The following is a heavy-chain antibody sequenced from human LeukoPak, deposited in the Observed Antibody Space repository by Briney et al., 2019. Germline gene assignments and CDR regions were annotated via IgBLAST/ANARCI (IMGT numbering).Heavy chain of an antibody. V-gene: IGHV3-7*04. CDR3: ARDWPPNWFDP. Sequence: SGGSLRLSCAASGFTFSSYWMSWVRQAPGKGLEWVANIKQDGSEKYYVDSVKGRFTISRDNAKNSLYLQVNSLRAEDTAVYYSARDWPPNWFDPWGQGTLVTVSS. J-gene: IGHJ5*02. CDR1: GFTFSSYW. CDR2: IKQDGSEK.